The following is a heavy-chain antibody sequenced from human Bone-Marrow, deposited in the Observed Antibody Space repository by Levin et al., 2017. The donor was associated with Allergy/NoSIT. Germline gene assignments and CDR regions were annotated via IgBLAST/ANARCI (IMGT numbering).Heavy chain of an antibody. J-gene: IGHJ4*02. CDR1: GFSFNNAW. CDR2: IKSKKDGGTA. Sequence: GESLKISCAASGFSFNNAWMNWVRQAPGKGLEWIGRIKSKKDGGTADYAAPVKGRFTISRDESKNTLYLQMNSLKSEDTAVYFCITDDTGHDWGYWGQGTLVTVSS. CDR3: ITDDTGHDWGY. D-gene: IGHD7-27*01. V-gene: IGHV3-15*01.